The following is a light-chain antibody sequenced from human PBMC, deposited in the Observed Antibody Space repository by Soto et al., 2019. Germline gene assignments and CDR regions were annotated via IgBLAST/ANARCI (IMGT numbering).Light chain of an antibody. J-gene: IGLJ2*01. Sequence: QAVLTQPASVSGSPGQSITISCTGSSSDVGAYKYVSWYQQHPGKAPKLMIYEVSNRPSGVSDRFSGSTSGNTASLTISGLQAEDEADYYCSSYTTRSNVVFGGGTKLTVL. CDR3: SSYTTRSNVV. CDR2: EVS. V-gene: IGLV2-14*01. CDR1: SSDVGAYKY.